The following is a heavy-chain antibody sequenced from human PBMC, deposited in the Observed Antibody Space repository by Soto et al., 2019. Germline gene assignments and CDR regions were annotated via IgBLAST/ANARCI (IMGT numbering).Heavy chain of an antibody. CDR3: AKDRRGWLDY. CDR2: ISYDGSNK. D-gene: IGHD2-15*01. J-gene: IGHJ4*02. Sequence: WGSLRLSCAASGFTFSSYGIHFFRQAPGKGLEWVAVISYDGSNKYYADSVKGRFTISRDNSKNTLYLQMNSLRAEDTAVYYCAKDRRGWLDYWGQGTLVTVSS. V-gene: IGHV3-30*18. CDR1: GFTFSSYG.